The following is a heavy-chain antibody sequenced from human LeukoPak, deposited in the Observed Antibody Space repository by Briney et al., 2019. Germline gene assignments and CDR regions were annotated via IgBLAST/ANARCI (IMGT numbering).Heavy chain of an antibody. V-gene: IGHV3-33*01. J-gene: IGHJ3*02. CDR1: GFTFSSYG. Sequence: PGGSLRLSCAASGFTFSSYGMHWVRQAPGKGLEWVAVIWYDGSNKYYADSVNGRFTISRDNSKNTLYLQMNSLRAEDTAVYYCARAARYSSSWYSYAFDIWGQGTMVTVSS. CDR2: IWYDGSNK. D-gene: IGHD6-13*01. CDR3: ARAARYSSSWYSYAFDI.